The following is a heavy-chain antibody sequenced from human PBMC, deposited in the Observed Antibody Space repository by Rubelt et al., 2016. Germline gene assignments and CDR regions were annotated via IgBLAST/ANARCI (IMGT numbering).Heavy chain of an antibody. CDR1: GFTLSDHY. Sequence: QLVASGGGLVQPGGYLRLACADSGFTLSDHYMHWVRQVPGQGLVWISRVYGDGPTTNYADSVRGRLPLSRDDAKNTFFLQMNCLRDDDTAIYYCVRSLQVRAGTYGFDIWGQGTMVTVSS. J-gene: IGHJ3*02. D-gene: IGHD3-10*01. CDR3: VRSLQVRAGTYGFDI. CDR2: VYGDGPTT. V-gene: IGHV3-74*01.